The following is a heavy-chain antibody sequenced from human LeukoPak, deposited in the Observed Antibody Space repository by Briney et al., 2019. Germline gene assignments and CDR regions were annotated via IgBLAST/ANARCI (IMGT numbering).Heavy chain of an antibody. CDR2: INHSGST. CDR3: ARGSPRGYGSGSYVRSWFDP. V-gene: IGHV4-34*01. CDR1: GGSFSGYY. D-gene: IGHD3-10*01. J-gene: IGHJ5*02. Sequence: SETLSLTCAVYGGSFSGYYWSWIRQPPGKGLEWIWGINHSGSTNYNPSLKSRVTISVDTSKNQFSLKLSSVTAADTAVYYCARGSPRGYGSGSYVRSWFDPWGQGTLVTVSS.